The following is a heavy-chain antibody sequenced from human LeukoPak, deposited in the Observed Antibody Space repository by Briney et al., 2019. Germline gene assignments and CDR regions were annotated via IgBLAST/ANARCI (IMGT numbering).Heavy chain of an antibody. Sequence: GGSLRLSCAASGFTFSSYSMNWVRQAPGKGLEWVSYISSRSSTIYYADSVKGRFTISRDNAKNSLYLQMNSLRAEDTAVYYCARVTDLWPNYYYYMDVWGKVTTVTASS. CDR3: ARVTDLWPNYYYYMDV. CDR1: GFTFSSYS. V-gene: IGHV3-48*04. CDR2: ISSRSSTI. J-gene: IGHJ6*03. D-gene: IGHD2-21*02.